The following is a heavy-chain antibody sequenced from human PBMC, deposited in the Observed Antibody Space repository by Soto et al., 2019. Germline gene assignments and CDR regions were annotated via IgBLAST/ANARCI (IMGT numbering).Heavy chain of an antibody. CDR3: ARDRGTMVRGVTTPTVEYYFDY. Sequence: QVQLVESGGGVVQPGRSLRLSCAASGFTFSSYGMHWVRQAPGKGLEWVAVIWYDGSNKYYADSVKGRFTISRDNSKNTLYLQMNSLRAGDTAVYYCARDRGTMVRGVTTPTVEYYFDYWGQGTLVTVSS. V-gene: IGHV3-33*01. J-gene: IGHJ4*02. CDR2: IWYDGSNK. D-gene: IGHD3-10*01. CDR1: GFTFSSYG.